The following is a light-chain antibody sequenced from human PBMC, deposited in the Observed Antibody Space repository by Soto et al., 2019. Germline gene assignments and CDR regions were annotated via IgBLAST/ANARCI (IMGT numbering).Light chain of an antibody. CDR2: DAI. CDR1: SSDVGAYDF. J-gene: IGLJ2*01. CDR3: SSYTTRSTLV. Sequence: QSALTQPASVSGSPGQSITISCTGTSSDVGAYDFVSWYQHYPGKAPKLVTFDAIHRTPGISDRFSGSKSANTAYLTISGLQAEDEAFYYCSSYTTRSTLVFGGGTKLTVL. V-gene: IGLV2-14*01.